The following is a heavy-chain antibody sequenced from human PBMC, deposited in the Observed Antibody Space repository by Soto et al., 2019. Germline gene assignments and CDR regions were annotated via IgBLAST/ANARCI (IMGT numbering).Heavy chain of an antibody. V-gene: IGHV1-18*04. CDR2: ISAHNGDT. Sequence: ASVKVSCKASGYTFNYYGISWVRQAPGQGLEWVGWISAHNGDTKYAQNLQGRLTLTTDKSTSTAYMELTSLTSDDTAVYYCARDWSRYFDSSGLMWFYWGQGTLVTVSS. J-gene: IGHJ4*02. CDR1: GYTFNYYG. CDR3: ARDWSRYFDSSGLMWFY. D-gene: IGHD3-22*01.